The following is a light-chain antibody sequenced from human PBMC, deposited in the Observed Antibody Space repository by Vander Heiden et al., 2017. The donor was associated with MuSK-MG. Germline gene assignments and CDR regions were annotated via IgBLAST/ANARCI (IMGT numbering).Light chain of an antibody. V-gene: IGKV4-1*01. Sequence: DIVMTKSPDSLAVSLDARATINCKSSQSVLYSSNNKNYLAWYQQKPGQPPKLLIYWASTRESGVPDRFSGSGSGTDFTLTISSLQAEDVAVYYCQQYYSTPYTFGQGTKLEIK. CDR1: QSVLYSSNNKNY. J-gene: IGKJ2*01. CDR3: QQYYSTPYT. CDR2: WAS.